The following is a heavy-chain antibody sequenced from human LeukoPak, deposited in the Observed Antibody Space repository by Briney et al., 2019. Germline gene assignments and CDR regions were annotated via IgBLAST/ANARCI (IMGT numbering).Heavy chain of an antibody. V-gene: IGHV4-59*01. CDR2: IYYSGST. J-gene: IGHJ4*02. D-gene: IGHD3-3*01. CDR1: GGSISSYY. Sequence: SETLSLTCTVSGGSISSYYWSWIRQPPGKGLEWIGYIYYSGSTNYNPSLKSRVTISVDTSKNQFSLKLSSVTAADTAVYYCAREKWDSWSSYYMVDYWGQGTLVTVSS. CDR3: AREKWDSWSSYYMVDY.